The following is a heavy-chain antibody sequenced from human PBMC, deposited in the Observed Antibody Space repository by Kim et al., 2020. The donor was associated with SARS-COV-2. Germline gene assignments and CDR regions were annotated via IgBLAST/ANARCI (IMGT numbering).Heavy chain of an antibody. CDR1: GFTFSSYE. V-gene: IGHV3-48*03. D-gene: IGHD3-9*01. Sequence: GGSLRLSCAASGFTFSSYEMNWVRQAPGKGLEWVSYISSSGSTIYYADSVKGRFTISRDNAKNSLYLQMNSLRAEDTAVYYCARADGNYDILTGYYRAGNYMEVWGKGTTVTDSS. CDR2: ISSSGSTI. J-gene: IGHJ6*03. CDR3: ARADGNYDILTGYYRAGNYMEV.